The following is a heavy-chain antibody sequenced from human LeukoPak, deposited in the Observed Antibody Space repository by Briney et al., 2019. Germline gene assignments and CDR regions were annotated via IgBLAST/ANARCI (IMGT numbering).Heavy chain of an antibody. J-gene: IGHJ1*01. CDR1: GYSFTSYW. Sequence: GESLKISCKGSGYSFTSYWIGWVRQMPGKGLEWMGIIYPGDSDTRYSPSFQGQVTISADKSISTAYLQWSSLKTSDTAIYYCARRGYNYGLRGYFQHWGQGTLVTVSS. V-gene: IGHV5-51*01. CDR2: IYPGDSDT. CDR3: ARRGYNYGLRGYFQH. D-gene: IGHD5-18*01.